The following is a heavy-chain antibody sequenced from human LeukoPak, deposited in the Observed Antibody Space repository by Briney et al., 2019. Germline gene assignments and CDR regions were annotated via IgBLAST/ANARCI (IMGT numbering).Heavy chain of an antibody. V-gene: IGHV1-69*13. CDR1: GGTFSSYA. CDR2: IIPIFGTA. CDR3: AREDYYDSSGSRLYNWFDP. J-gene: IGHJ5*02. D-gene: IGHD3-22*01. Sequence: SVKVSCKASGGTFSSYAISWVRQAPGQGLEWMGGIIPIFGTANYAQKFQGRVTITADESTSTAYMELSSLRSEDTAVYYCAREDYYDSSGSRLYNWFDPWGQGTLVTVSS.